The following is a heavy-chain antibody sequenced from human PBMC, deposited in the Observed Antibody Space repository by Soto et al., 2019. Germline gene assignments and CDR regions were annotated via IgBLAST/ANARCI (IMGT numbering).Heavy chain of an antibody. CDR2: IYYSGST. CDR3: ARTYYYDSSGYYPIVTYFDY. CDR1: GGSISSGGYY. D-gene: IGHD3-22*01. Sequence: LPLTCTVSGGSISSGGYYWSWIRQHPGKGLEWIGYIYYSGSTYYNPSLKSRVTISVDTSKNQFSLKLSSVTAADTAVYYCARTYYYDSSGYYPIVTYFDYWGQGTLVTVSS. V-gene: IGHV4-31*03. J-gene: IGHJ4*02.